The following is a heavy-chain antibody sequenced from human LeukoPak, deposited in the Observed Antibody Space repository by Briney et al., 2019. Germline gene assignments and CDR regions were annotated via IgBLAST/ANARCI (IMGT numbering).Heavy chain of an antibody. D-gene: IGHD2-15*01. Sequence: PGGSLRLSCAASGFTVSSNYMSWVRQAPGKGLEWVSVIYSGGSTYYADSVKGRFTISRDNSKNTRYLQMNSLRAEDTAVYYCARQKDGSARAFDIWGQGTMVTVSS. CDR1: GFTVSSNY. CDR2: IYSGGST. V-gene: IGHV3-66*02. CDR3: ARQKDGSARAFDI. J-gene: IGHJ3*02.